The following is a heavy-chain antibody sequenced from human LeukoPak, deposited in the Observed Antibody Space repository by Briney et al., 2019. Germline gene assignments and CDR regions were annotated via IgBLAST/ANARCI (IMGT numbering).Heavy chain of an antibody. Sequence: GGSLRHSCSASGFTFNNYCMHWVRQAPGKGLEWVAAISFDGNSIYYADSVKGRFTISRDNSKNTLYLQMDSLRVEDTALYYCAKVLMERRTLTPYSAYWGQGTLVTVSS. J-gene: IGHJ4*02. CDR3: AKVLMERRTLTPYSAY. CDR2: ISFDGNSI. CDR1: GFTFNNYC. V-gene: IGHV3-30*18. D-gene: IGHD1-26*01.